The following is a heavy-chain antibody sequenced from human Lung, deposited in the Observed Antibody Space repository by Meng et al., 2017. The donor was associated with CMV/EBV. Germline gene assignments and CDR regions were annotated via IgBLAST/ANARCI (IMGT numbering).Heavy chain of an antibody. CDR1: GFTFSDYY. Sequence: SXKISCAASGFTFSDYYMSWIRQAPGKGLEWVSYISSSGSTIYYADSVKGRFTVSRDNAKNSLYLQMNSLRAEDTAVYYCARERYSNYVLDYWGQGTLVTVSS. CDR3: ARERYSNYVLDY. V-gene: IGHV3-11*04. CDR2: ISSSGSTI. D-gene: IGHD4-11*01. J-gene: IGHJ4*02.